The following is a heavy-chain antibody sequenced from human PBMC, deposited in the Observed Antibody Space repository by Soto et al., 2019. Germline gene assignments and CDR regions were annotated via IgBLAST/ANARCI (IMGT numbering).Heavy chain of an antibody. CDR2: IIPILGIA. D-gene: IGHD5-12*01. CDR1: GGTFSSYT. Sequence: QVQLVQSGAEVKKPGSSVKVSCKASGGTFSSYTISWVRQAPGQGLEWMGRIIPILGIANYTQKFQGRVTITADKSTSTAYMELSSLRSEDTAVYYCASRNPHSGYDSDAFDIWGQGTMVTVSS. V-gene: IGHV1-69*02. J-gene: IGHJ3*02. CDR3: ASRNPHSGYDSDAFDI.